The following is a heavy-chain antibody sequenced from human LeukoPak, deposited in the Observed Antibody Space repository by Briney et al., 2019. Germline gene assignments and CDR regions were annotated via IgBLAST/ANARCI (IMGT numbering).Heavy chain of an antibody. CDR2: IWYDGSNQ. Sequence: GGSLTLSCAASGFTFRNHGMYWFRQPPGKGLEWVAIIWYDGSNQYYGDSVKGRFTISRDNSKNMLYLQMNSLRAEDTALYFCVRDRSARFFDFWGRGTLVTVSS. J-gene: IGHJ2*01. CDR3: VRDRSARFFDF. D-gene: IGHD3-3*01. CDR1: GFTFRNHG. V-gene: IGHV3-33*01.